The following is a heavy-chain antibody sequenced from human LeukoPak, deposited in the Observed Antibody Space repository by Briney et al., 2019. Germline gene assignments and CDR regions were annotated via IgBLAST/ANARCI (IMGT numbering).Heavy chain of an antibody. CDR1: GYTFTSYD. J-gene: IGHJ5*02. CDR3: ARKRRIAAAGSP. V-gene: IGHV1-8*01. D-gene: IGHD6-13*01. Sequence: ASVKVCCKASGYTFTSYDINWVRQATGQGLEWMGWMNPNSGNTGYAQKFQGRVTMTRNASISTAYMELSSRGSEDTAVYYCARKRRIAAAGSPWGQGTLVTVSS. CDR2: MNPNSGNT.